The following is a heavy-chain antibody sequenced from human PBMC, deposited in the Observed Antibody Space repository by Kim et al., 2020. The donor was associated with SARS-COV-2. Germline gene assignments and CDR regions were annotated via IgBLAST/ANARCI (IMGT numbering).Heavy chain of an antibody. J-gene: IGHJ6*02. CDR1: GGSFSGYY. CDR2: INHSGST. Sequence: SETLSLTCAVYGGSFSGYYWSWIRQPPGKGLEWIGEINHSGSTNYNPSLKSRVTISVDTSKNQFSLKLSSVTAADTAVYYCARRGTTIPPGKAVDVWGQGTTVTVSS. V-gene: IGHV4-34*01. CDR3: ARRGTTIPPGKAVDV. D-gene: IGHD4-4*01.